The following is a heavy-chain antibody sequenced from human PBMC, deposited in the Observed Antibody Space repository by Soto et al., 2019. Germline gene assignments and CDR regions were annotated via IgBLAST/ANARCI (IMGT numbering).Heavy chain of an antibody. Sequence: GASVKVSCKASGYTFTSYGISWVRQAPGQGLEWMGWISAYNGNTNYAQKLQGRVTMTTDTSTSTAYMELRSLRSDDTAVYYCARVLHANYDILTGLDYWGQGTLVTVSS. J-gene: IGHJ4*02. CDR1: GYTFTSYG. D-gene: IGHD3-9*01. CDR2: ISAYNGNT. CDR3: ARVLHANYDILTGLDY. V-gene: IGHV1-18*01.